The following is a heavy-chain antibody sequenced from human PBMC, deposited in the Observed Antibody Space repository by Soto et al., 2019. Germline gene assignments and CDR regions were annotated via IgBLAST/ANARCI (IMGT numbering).Heavy chain of an antibody. CDR1: GGSIRSGDYY. CDR2: IYYSGST. V-gene: IGHV4-30-4*01. CDR3: ARAMVVTQNWFDP. J-gene: IGHJ5*02. Sequence: QVQLQESGPGLVKPSQTLSLTCTVSGGSIRSGDYYWSWIRQPPGKGLEWIGYIYYSGSTYYNPSLKSRVTISVDTSKNQFSLKLSSVTAADMAVYYCARAMVVTQNWFDPWGQGTLVTVSS. D-gene: IGHD2-21*02.